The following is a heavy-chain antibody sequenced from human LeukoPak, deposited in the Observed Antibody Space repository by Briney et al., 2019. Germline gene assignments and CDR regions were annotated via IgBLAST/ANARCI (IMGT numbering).Heavy chain of an antibody. V-gene: IGHV4-39*01. J-gene: IGHJ5*02. CDR2: TYYSGST. Sequence: SETLSLTCTVSGGSIRSSSYYWGWIRQPPGKGLEWIGSTYYSGSTYYNPSLKSRVTISVDTSKNQFSLKLSSVTAADTAVYYCARPSPXXXXPXXXXPXGQGTLVTVSS. CDR1: GGSIRSSSYY. CDR3: ARPSPXXXXPXXXXP.